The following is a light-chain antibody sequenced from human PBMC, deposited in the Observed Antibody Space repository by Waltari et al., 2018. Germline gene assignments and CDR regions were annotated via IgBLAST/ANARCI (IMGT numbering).Light chain of an antibody. V-gene: IGKV3-20*01. Sequence: EIVLTQSPGSLSSSHGERVTLSCRASQSVSRTLAWYQQKPGQAPRLLIFGASNRATGIPDRFSGSGSGTDFSLTISRLEPEDFAVYYCQHYVSLPATFGQGTKVEIK. CDR1: QSVSRT. CDR2: GAS. CDR3: QHYVSLPAT. J-gene: IGKJ1*01.